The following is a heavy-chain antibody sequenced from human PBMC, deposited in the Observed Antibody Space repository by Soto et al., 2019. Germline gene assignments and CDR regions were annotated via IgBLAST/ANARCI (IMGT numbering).Heavy chain of an antibody. V-gene: IGHV3-9*01. Sequence: EVQLVEAGGGLVQPGGSLRLSCAASGFTFDDYAMHWVRQAPGKGLEWVSGINWNSDTIGYADSVKGRFTVSRDNAKGSLLLQMSSLRAEDTAVYFCAMSNSNDLYYHFASWGQGTPVTVSS. CDR1: GFTFDDYA. D-gene: IGHD3-22*01. J-gene: IGHJ4*02. CDR3: AMSNSNDLYYHFAS. CDR2: INWNSDTI.